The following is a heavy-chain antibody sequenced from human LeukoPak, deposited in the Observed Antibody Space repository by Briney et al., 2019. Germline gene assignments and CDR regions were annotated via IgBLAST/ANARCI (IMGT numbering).Heavy chain of an antibody. J-gene: IGHJ4*02. D-gene: IGHD3-22*01. CDR2: ISWNSGSK. CDR3: ARALTQRRYDSSGYYRDY. CDR1: GFTFRDYA. V-gene: IGHV3-9*01. Sequence: SLRLSCAASGFTFRDYAMYWVRQGPGKGLEWVAGISWNSGSKGYADFVQGRFTISRDNAKNSLYLQMNSLRAEDTAVYYCARALTQRRYDSSGYYRDYWGQGTLVTVSS.